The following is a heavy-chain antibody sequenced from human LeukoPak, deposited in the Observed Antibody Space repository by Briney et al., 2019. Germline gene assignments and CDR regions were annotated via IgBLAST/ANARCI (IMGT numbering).Heavy chain of an antibody. D-gene: IGHD1-7*01. CDR1: GYTFTSYG. Sequence: EASVKVSCKASGYTFTSYGISWVRQAPGQGLEWMGWISAYNGNTNYAQKLQGRVTMTTDTSTSTAYMELRSLRSDDTAAYYCARDGGNYQSAAIYYYYYGMDVWGQGTTVTVSS. CDR2: ISAYNGNT. J-gene: IGHJ6*02. CDR3: ARDGGNYQSAAIYYYYYGMDV. V-gene: IGHV1-18*01.